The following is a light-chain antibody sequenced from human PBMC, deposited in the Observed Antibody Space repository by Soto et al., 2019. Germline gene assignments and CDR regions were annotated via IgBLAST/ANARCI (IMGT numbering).Light chain of an antibody. Sequence: QSALTQPASVSGSPGQSITISCTGTSSDVGSYNLVSWYQQHPGKAPKLMFYEGSKRPSGVSNRFSASKSGNTASLTISGLQAEDEADYYCCSYAGSSTHVVFGGGTQLTVL. CDR2: EGS. CDR1: SSDVGSYNL. J-gene: IGLJ2*01. CDR3: CSYAGSSTHVV. V-gene: IGLV2-23*01.